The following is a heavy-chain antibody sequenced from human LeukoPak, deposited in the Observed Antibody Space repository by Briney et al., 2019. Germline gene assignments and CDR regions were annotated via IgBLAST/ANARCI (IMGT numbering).Heavy chain of an antibody. Sequence: SETLSLTCAVYGGSFSGYYWSWIRQPPGKGLEWIGEIDHSGSTNYIPSLKSRVTISVDTSKNQFSLKLSSVTAADTAVYYCVRKAANSGAFDVWALGTMVTVSS. J-gene: IGHJ3*01. V-gene: IGHV4-34*01. CDR1: GGSFSGYY. CDR2: IDHSGST. CDR3: VRKAANSGAFDV. D-gene: IGHD6-25*01.